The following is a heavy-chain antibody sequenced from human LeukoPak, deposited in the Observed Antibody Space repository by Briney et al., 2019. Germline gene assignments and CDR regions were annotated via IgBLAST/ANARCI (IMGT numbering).Heavy chain of an antibody. V-gene: IGHV3-11*04. CDR1: GFTFSDYY. J-gene: IGHJ6*03. D-gene: IGHD2-2*02. Sequence: GGSLRLSCAASGFTFSDYYMSWIRQAPGKGLEWVSYISSSGSTIYYADSVKGRFTISRDNAKNSLYLQMNSLRAEDTAVYYCASPAAIKGSNYYYYMDVWGKGTTVTVSS. CDR3: ASPAAIKGSNYYYYMDV. CDR2: ISSSGSTI.